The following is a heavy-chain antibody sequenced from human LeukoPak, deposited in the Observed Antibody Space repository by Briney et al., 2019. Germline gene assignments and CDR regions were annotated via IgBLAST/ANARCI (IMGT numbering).Heavy chain of an antibody. V-gene: IGHV3-21*01. D-gene: IGHD6-19*01. J-gene: IGHJ4*02. CDR3: TKVRTFAVAGTFDY. CDR2: IASSSSYT. Sequence: GGSLRLSCAASGFTFRDYTMNWVCQAPGKGLEWVSSIASSSSYTYYADSVKGRFTISRDNAKNSLYLQMSSLRVADTAVYYCTKVRTFAVAGTFDYWGQGTLVTVSS. CDR1: GFTFRDYT.